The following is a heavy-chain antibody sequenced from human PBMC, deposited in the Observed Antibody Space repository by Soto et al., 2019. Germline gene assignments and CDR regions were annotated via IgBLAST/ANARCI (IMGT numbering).Heavy chain of an antibody. J-gene: IGHJ5*02. V-gene: IGHV3-72*01. D-gene: IGHD2-2*01. CDR1: GFSFSDHF. Sequence: PGGSLRLSCVVSGFSFSDHFMDWVRQAPGKGLEWVGRSRNKANDYSTEYAASVKGRFTISRDESKNSLYLQMNSLKTEDTAVYYCTRDVHYAGIHWFDPWGQGTLVTVSS. CDR2: SRNKANDYST. CDR3: TRDVHYAGIHWFDP.